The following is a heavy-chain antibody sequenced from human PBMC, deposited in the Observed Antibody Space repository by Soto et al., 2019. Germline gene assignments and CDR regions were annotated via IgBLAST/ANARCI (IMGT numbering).Heavy chain of an antibody. J-gene: IGHJ3*02. V-gene: IGHV4-34*01. Sequence: SETLSLTCAVYGGSFSGYYWSWIRQPPGKGLEWIGEINHSGSTNYNPSLKSRVTISVDTSKNQFSLKLSSVTAADTAVYYCAREEIVATEQRLDAFDIWGQGTMVTVSS. CDR3: AREEIVATEQRLDAFDI. D-gene: IGHD5-12*01. CDR2: INHSGST. CDR1: GGSFSGYY.